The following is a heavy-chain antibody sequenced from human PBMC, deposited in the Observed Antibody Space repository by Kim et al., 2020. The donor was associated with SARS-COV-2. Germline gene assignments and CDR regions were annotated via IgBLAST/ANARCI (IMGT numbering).Heavy chain of an antibody. Sequence: GGSLRLSCAASGFTFSSYAMHWVRQAPGKGLEWVAVISYDGSNKYYADSVKGRFTISRDNSKNTLYLQMNSLRAEDTAVYYCARDRAQQYYYYGMDVWGQGTTVTVSS. D-gene: IGHD6-13*01. CDR1: GFTFSSYA. CDR2: ISYDGSNK. J-gene: IGHJ6*02. V-gene: IGHV3-30-3*01. CDR3: ARDRAQQYYYYGMDV.